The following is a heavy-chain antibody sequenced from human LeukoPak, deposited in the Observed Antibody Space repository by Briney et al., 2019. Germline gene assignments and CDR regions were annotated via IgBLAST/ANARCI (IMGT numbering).Heavy chain of an antibody. CDR2: ISSSGTTI. V-gene: IGHV3-11*01. CDR3: ARVTGLETFDY. CDR1: GFTFSDYY. Sequence: GGSLRLSCAASGFTFSDYYMSWIRQAPGKGLDLVSFISSSGTTIYYADSVKGRFTISRDNAKNSLYLQMNSLGAEDTAVYYCARVTGLETFDYWGQGTLVTVSS. J-gene: IGHJ4*02.